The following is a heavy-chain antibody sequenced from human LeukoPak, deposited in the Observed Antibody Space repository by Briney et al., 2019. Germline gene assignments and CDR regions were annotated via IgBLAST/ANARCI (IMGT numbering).Heavy chain of an antibody. J-gene: IGHJ2*01. V-gene: IGHV4-59*01. CDR3: ARGLELRLGELMFDL. CDR2: IYYSGST. D-gene: IGHD3-16*01. CDR1: GGSISSYY. Sequence: SETLSLTCTVSGGSISSYYWSWIREPPGKGLEWIGYIYYSGSTNYNPSLKSRVTISVDTSKNQFSLKLSSVTAADTAVYYCARGLELRLGELMFDLWGRGTLVTVSS.